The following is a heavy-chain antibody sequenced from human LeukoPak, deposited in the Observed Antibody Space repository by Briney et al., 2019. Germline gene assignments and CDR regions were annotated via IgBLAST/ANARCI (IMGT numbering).Heavy chain of an antibody. CDR3: ARAEVGVQPTYYDFWSGLNYYYYYMDV. V-gene: IGHV3-7*04. J-gene: IGHJ6*03. Sequence: GGSLRLSCAASGFTFSSYWMSWVRQAPGKGLEWVANIKQDGSEKYYVDSVKGRFTISRDNAKNSLYLQMNSLRAEDTAVYYCARAEVGVQPTYYDFWSGLNYYYYYMDVWGKGATVTVSS. D-gene: IGHD3-3*01. CDR2: IKQDGSEK. CDR1: GFTFSSYW.